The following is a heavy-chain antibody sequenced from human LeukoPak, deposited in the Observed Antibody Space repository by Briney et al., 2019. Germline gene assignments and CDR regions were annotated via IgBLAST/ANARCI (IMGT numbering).Heavy chain of an antibody. Sequence: GGSLRLSCAASGFTFSSNYMSWVRQAPGKGLEWVSIIYSGGTTYYADSVKGRFTISRDNSKNTLYLQMNSLRAEDTAVYYCAKVGARMDSSGPPLPFDYWGQGTLVTVSS. CDR1: GFTFSSNY. J-gene: IGHJ4*02. CDR3: AKVGARMDSSGPPLPFDY. V-gene: IGHV3-66*01. D-gene: IGHD6-19*01. CDR2: IYSGGTT.